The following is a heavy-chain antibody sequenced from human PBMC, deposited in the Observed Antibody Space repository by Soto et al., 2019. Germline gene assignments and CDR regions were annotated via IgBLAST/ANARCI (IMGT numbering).Heavy chain of an antibody. Sequence: EVRLLESGGGLVQPGGSLRLSCAASGFTFSSYAMSWVRQAPGKGLEWVSVISGSGDSTYYADSVRGRFTISRDNSKNTLYLQMNSLRAEDTAVYYCAKDRDGAAAGPTKFYGMDVWGQGTTVTVS. D-gene: IGHD6-13*01. V-gene: IGHV3-23*01. CDR3: AKDRDGAAAGPTKFYGMDV. J-gene: IGHJ6*02. CDR2: ISGSGDST. CDR1: GFTFSSYA.